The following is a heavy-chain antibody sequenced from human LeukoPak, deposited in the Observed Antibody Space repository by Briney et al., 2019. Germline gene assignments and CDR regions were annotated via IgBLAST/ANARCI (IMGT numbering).Heavy chain of an antibody. CDR3: AKAGGRAQTPFDP. CDR2: ISNDGSDK. Sequence: GGSLRLSCAASGFTFSKYGMHWVRQAPGKGLEWVAVISNDGSDKYYVDSVKGRFTISRDNSKNTVYLQMNSLRGEDTAVYYCAKAGGRAQTPFDPWGQGTLVTVSS. D-gene: IGHD2-15*01. V-gene: IGHV3-30*18. J-gene: IGHJ5*02. CDR1: GFTFSKYG.